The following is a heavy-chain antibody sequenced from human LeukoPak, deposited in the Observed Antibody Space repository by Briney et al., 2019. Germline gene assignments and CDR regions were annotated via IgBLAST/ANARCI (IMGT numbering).Heavy chain of an antibody. V-gene: IGHV3-21*01. CDR1: GLTFSSFS. CDR3: ARGQHGGTFGGVIVHVSGFDY. Sequence: PGGSLRLSCAASGLTFSSFSMNWVRQAPGKGLEGVSSISSGSFFKYYADSLKGRFTISRDNAKNSLFLQMNSLTAEDTAVYYCARGQHGGTFGGVIVHVSGFDYWGQGTLVSVSS. J-gene: IGHJ4*02. CDR2: ISSGSFFK. D-gene: IGHD3-16*02.